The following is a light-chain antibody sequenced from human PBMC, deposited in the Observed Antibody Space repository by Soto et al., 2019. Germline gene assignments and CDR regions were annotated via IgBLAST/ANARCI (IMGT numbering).Light chain of an antibody. V-gene: IGKV3-20*01. J-gene: IGKJ4*01. Sequence: EIVLTQSPGTLSLSTGERATLSCRASQSVSSSYLAWYQQKPGQAPRLLIYGASSSATGIPDRFSGSGSGTDFTLTISRLEPADFAVYYCQQYGSSRGTFGGGTKVEIK. CDR2: GAS. CDR1: QSVSSSY. CDR3: QQYGSSRGT.